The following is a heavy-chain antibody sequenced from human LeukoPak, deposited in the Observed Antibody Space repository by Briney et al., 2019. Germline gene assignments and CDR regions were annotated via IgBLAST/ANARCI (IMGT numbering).Heavy chain of an antibody. CDR2: IYPVDSDP. V-gene: IGHV5-51*03. D-gene: IGHD3-22*01. CDR3: ARPLDYYDSSGYYGAFDI. J-gene: IGHJ3*02. Sequence: GESLKISCKGSGYSFTSYWIGWVRQMPGKGLEWMGIIYPVDSDPRYSPSFQGQVTISADKSISTAYLQWSSLKASDTAMYYCARPLDYYDSSGYYGAFDIWGQGTMVTVSS. CDR1: GYSFTSYW.